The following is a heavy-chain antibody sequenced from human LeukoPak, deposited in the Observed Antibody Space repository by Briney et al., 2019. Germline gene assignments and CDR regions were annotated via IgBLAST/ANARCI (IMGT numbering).Heavy chain of an antibody. V-gene: IGHV3-7*01. D-gene: IGHD3-22*01. CDR3: ARDYYGSTGPLTY. J-gene: IGHJ4*02. CDR2: IKQDGSEK. CDR1: GFTFSSYW. Sequence: GGSLRPSCAASGFTFSSYWMSWVRQAPGKGLEWVANIKQDGSEKFYVDSVKGRFTISRDNAKNSLYLQMNSLRAEDTAVYFCARDYYGSTGPLTYWGQGALVTVSS.